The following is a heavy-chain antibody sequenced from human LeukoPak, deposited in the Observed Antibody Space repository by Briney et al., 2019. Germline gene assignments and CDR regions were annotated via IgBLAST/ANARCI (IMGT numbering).Heavy chain of an antibody. Sequence: PGGSLRLSCAASGFTFRSYWMHWVRQAPGRGLVWVSRIKSDGSSTTYADSVKGRFTISRDNAKNTLYLQMNSLRGEDTGVYHCARDDAGLDYWGQGTLVTVSS. J-gene: IGHJ4*02. CDR1: GFTFRSYW. D-gene: IGHD1-14*01. V-gene: IGHV3-74*01. CDR3: ARDDAGLDY. CDR2: IKSDGSST.